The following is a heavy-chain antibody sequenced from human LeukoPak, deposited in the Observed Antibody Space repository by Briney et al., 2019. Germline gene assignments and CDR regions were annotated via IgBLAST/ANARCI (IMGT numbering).Heavy chain of an antibody. D-gene: IGHD5-18*01. CDR3: AKADTAMITLMAFDI. CDR2: INWNGGST. V-gene: IGHV3-20*04. J-gene: IGHJ3*02. Sequence: GGSLRLSCAASGFTFDDYGMSWVRQAPGKGLEWVSGINWNGGSTGYADSVKGRFTISRDNAKNSLYLQMNSLRAEDTAFYYCAKADTAMITLMAFDIWGQGTMVTVSS. CDR1: GFTFDDYG.